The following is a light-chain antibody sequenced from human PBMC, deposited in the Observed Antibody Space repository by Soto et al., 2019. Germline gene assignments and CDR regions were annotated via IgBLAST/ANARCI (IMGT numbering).Light chain of an antibody. CDR2: AAS. Sequence: DIQMTQSPSSLSASVGDRVTITCRASQGISNYLAWYQQKPGKVPKLLIYAASTLQPGVPSRFSGSGSGTDFTLTISSLQPEDVATYYCQKYNSAPQITFGGGTKVDIK. V-gene: IGKV1-27*01. CDR1: QGISNY. CDR3: QKYNSAPQIT. J-gene: IGKJ4*01.